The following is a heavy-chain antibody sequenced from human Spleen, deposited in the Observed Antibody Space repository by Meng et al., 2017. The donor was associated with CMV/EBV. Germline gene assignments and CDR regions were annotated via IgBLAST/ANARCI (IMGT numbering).Heavy chain of an antibody. V-gene: IGHV1-8*01. D-gene: IGHD6-13*01. J-gene: IGHJ4*02. CDR2: MNPNSGNT. CDR1: GYTFTSYD. Sequence: ASVKVSCKASGYTFTSYDINWVRQATGQGLEWMGWMNPNSGNTGYAQKFQGRVTMTRNTSISTAYMELSSLRSEDTAVYYCATHRQRGFSISWYDPFDYWGQGTLVTVSS. CDR3: ATHRQRGFSISWYDPFDY.